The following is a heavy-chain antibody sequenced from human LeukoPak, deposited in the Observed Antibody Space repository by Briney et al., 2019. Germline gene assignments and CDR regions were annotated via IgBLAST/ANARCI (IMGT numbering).Heavy chain of an antibody. Sequence: PSATLSSTQTVSGRFITCYYWSWLRQPAGKGLESTRSNSTSGSTKYNPSLQSRVTMSVDTSKNQFSLNLSSVTAADTAVYYCAGFCCYYWDYFDYWGQGTLVTVSS. V-gene: IGHV4-4*07. CDR2: NSTSGST. CDR1: GRFITCYY. J-gene: IGHJ4*02. CDR3: AGFCCYYWDYFDY. D-gene: IGHD2/OR15-2a*01.